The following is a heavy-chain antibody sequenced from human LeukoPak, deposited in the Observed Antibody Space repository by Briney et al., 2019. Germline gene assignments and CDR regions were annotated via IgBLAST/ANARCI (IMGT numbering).Heavy chain of an antibody. J-gene: IGHJ4*02. CDR3: AKWGDYDVLTGYYVSDY. V-gene: IGHV3-23*01. Sequence: GGSLRLSCAASGFTFSNYAMSWVRLAPGEGLEWVSAITGSGGNTYYADSVKGRFTISRDNSKNTVFLQMNSLRAEDTAVYYCAKWGDYDVLTGYYVSDYWGQGTLVTVSS. D-gene: IGHD3-9*01. CDR1: GFTFSNYA. CDR2: ITGSGGNT.